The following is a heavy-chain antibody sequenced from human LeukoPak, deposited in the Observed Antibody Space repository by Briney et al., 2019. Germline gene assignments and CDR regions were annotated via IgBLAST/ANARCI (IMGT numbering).Heavy chain of an antibody. CDR2: IKFDGSDK. J-gene: IGHJ4*02. V-gene: IGHV3-30*02. CDR3: VKDSLSSRLRYFES. CDR1: GFTFSSYE. Sequence: GGSLRLSCAASGFTFSSYEMNWVRQAPGKGLEWVTFIKFDGSDKYYADSVKGRFTISRDNSKNTLFLQMNSLRADDTAVYYCVKDSLSSRLRYFESWGQGTLVTVSS. D-gene: IGHD2-15*01.